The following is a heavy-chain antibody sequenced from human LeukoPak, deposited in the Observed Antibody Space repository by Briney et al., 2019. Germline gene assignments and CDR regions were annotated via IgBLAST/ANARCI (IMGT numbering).Heavy chain of an antibody. J-gene: IGHJ4*02. CDR2: INPSGGST. D-gene: IGHD3-9*01. CDR3: ARNVLRYFDWLLPQYYFDY. CDR1: GYTFTSYY. Sequence: ASVKVSCKASGYTFTSYYMHWVRQAPGQGLEWMGIINPSGGSTSYAQKFQGRVTMTRDTSTSTVYMELNSLRSEDTAVYYCARNVLRYFDWLLPQYYFDYWGQGTLVTVSS. V-gene: IGHV1-46*01.